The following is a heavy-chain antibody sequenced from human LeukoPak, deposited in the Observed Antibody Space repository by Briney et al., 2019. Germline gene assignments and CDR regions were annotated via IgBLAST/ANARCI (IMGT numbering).Heavy chain of an antibody. Sequence: PGGSLRLSCGASGFTFSSSSMNWVRQAPGKGLEWVSSISSSSSYIYYADSVKGRFTISRDNAKNSLYLQMNSLRAEDTAVYYCARGLIYSSGWYDYWGQGTLVTVSS. J-gene: IGHJ4*02. V-gene: IGHV3-21*01. D-gene: IGHD6-19*01. CDR3: ARGLIYSSGWYDY. CDR1: GFTFSSSS. CDR2: ISSSSSYI.